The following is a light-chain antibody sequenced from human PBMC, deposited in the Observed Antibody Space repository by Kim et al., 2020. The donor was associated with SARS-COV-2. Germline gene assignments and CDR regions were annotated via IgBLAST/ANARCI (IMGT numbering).Light chain of an antibody. J-gene: IGKJ1*01. CDR3: QQYGNAPLK. V-gene: IGKV3-20*01. CDR1: QCVNSSK. Sequence: PQGESATLVCRAGQCVNSSKLAWDQRYPDQATGVLTYGASSGATGVPDRFSGSGSGTDFTLTITRLEPEDFAVYYCQQYGNAPLKFCQGTKVDIK. CDR2: GAS.